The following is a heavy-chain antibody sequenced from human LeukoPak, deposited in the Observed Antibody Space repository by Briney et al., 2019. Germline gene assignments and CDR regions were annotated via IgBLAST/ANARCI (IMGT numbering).Heavy chain of an antibody. CDR1: DSSISSGYY. V-gene: IGHV4-38-2*02. Sequence: SETLSLTCTVSDSSISSGYYWGWIRQPPGKGLEWIGTVHHSGTTFYNSSLKSRVTISLDTSKRQFSLRLSSVTAADTAVYYCARVGHQDYYYMDVWGKGTTVTVSS. CDR2: VHHSGTT. D-gene: IGHD2-15*01. J-gene: IGHJ6*03. CDR3: ARVGHQDYYYMDV.